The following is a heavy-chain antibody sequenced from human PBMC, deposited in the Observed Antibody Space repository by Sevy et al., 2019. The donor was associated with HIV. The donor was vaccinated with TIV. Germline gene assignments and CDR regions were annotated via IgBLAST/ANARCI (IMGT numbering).Heavy chain of an antibody. D-gene: IGHD3-22*01. J-gene: IGHJ4*02. CDR2: ISYDGSNK. CDR1: GFTFSSYA. V-gene: IGHV3-30-3*01. CDR3: ARDQYYDSSGSPYFDY. Sequence: GGSLRLSCAASGFTFSSYAMHWVRQAPGKGLEWVAVISYDGSNKYYATSWKGRFTISRDNSKNTLYLQMNSLRAEDTAVYYCARDQYYDSSGSPYFDYWGQGTLVTVSS.